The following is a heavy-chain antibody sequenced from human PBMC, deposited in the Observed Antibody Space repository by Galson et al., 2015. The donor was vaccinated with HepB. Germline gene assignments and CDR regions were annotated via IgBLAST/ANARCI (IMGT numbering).Heavy chain of an antibody. CDR1: GYTFTGYY. CDR2: IAYDGSYE. Sequence: SCKASGYTFTGYYMHWVRQAPGKGLEWVAVIAYDGSYEYYADPVKGRFTISRDNSKNTLYLQMNSLRAEDTAVYYCTKVIDLWNGMDVWGQGTTVTVSS. CDR3: TKVIDLWNGMDV. J-gene: IGHJ6*02. D-gene: IGHD3-3*01. V-gene: IGHV3-30*18.